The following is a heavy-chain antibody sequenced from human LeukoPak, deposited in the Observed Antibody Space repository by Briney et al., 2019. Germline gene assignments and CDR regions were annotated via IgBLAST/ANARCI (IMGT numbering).Heavy chain of an antibody. Sequence: GGSLRLSCTASGFTFSRYWMFWVRQSPGKGPVWVSRMNSDGTIINYADSVKGRFTISRDNTKSTLYLQMNSLRPEDTAVYHCGTFGVMWEVEYWGQGALVTVSS. J-gene: IGHJ4*02. CDR2: MNSDGTII. CDR1: GFTFSRYW. CDR3: GTFGVMWEVEY. D-gene: IGHD1-26*01. V-gene: IGHV3-74*01.